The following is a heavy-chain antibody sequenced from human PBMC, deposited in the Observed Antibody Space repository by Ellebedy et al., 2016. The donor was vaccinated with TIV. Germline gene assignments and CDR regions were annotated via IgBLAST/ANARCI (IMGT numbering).Heavy chain of an antibody. Sequence: MPGGSLRLSCAASGLTFSSHAMSWVRQAPGKGLEWIGSIYYSGSAYYNPSLKSRVTVSVDTSKNQFSLNLSSVTAADTAVYYCARDPALPRGRFDTWGQGTLVTVSS. CDR2: IYYSGSA. J-gene: IGHJ5*02. CDR3: ARDPALPRGRFDT. CDR1: GLTFSSHAM. V-gene: IGHV4-38-2*02.